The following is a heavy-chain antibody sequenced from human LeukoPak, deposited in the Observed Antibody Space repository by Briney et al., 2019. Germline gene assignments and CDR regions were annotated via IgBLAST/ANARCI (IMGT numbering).Heavy chain of an antibody. D-gene: IGHD2-2*01. CDR2: ISAYNGNT. Sequence: ASVKVSCKASGYTFTSYGISWVRQAPGQGLEWMGWISAYNGNTNYAQKLQGRVTMTTDTSTSTAYMELRSLRSDDTAVYYCARSSPAISGIVVVPAAHDYWGQGTLVTVSS. CDR3: ARSSPAISGIVVVPAAHDY. J-gene: IGHJ4*02. V-gene: IGHV1-18*01. CDR1: GYTFTSYG.